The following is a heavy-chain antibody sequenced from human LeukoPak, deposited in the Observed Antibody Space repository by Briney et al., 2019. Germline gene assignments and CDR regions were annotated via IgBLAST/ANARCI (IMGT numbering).Heavy chain of an antibody. Sequence: SETLSLTCTVSGGSISSYYWSWIRQPPGKGLEWIGYIYYSGSTNYNTSLKSRVTISVDTSKNQFSLKLSSVTAADTAVYYCARIGSSSGYYMDVWGKGTTVTVSS. CDR1: GGSISSYY. D-gene: IGHD6-13*01. J-gene: IGHJ6*03. V-gene: IGHV4-59*01. CDR2: IYYSGST. CDR3: ARIGSSSGYYMDV.